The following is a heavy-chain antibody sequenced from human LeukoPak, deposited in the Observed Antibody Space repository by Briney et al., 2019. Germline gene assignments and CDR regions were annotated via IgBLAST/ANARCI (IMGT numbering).Heavy chain of an antibody. CDR1: GFTFSSYW. D-gene: IGHD1-26*01. CDR3: GSDGWELLSGGFDY. V-gene: IGHV3-7*03. Sequence: GGSLRLSCAASGFTFSSYWMSWVRQAPGKGLEWVADIKQDGSEKYYVDSVKGRFTISRDNAKNSLYLQMNSLRAEDPAVYYCGSDGWELLSGGFDYWGQGTLVTVSS. CDR2: IKQDGSEK. J-gene: IGHJ4*02.